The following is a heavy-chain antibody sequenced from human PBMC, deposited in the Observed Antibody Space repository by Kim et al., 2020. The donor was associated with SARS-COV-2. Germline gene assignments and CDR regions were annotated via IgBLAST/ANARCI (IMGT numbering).Heavy chain of an antibody. V-gene: IGHV3-11*05. J-gene: IGHJ4*02. Sequence: ADSVKGRFTISRDNAKNSLYLQMNSLRAEDTAVYYCARVLGDGYNDYFDYWGQGTLVTVSS. D-gene: IGHD3-16*01. CDR3: ARVLGDGYNDYFDY.